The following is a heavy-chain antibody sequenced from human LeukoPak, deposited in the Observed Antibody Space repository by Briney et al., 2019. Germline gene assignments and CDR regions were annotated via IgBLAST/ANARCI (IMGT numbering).Heavy chain of an antibody. CDR2: IYYSGST. D-gene: IGHD3-3*02. V-gene: IGHV4-59*01. J-gene: IGHJ4*02. Sequence: SETLSLTCTVSGGSISSYYWSWIRQPPGKGLEWIGYIYYSGSTNYNPSLKSRVTISVDTSKNQFSLKLSSVTAADTAVYYCARHPLAARIFDYWGQGTLVSVSS. CDR1: GGSISSYY. CDR3: ARHPLAARIFDY.